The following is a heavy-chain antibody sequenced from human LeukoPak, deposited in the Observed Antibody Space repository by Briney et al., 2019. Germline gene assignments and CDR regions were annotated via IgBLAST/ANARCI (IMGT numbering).Heavy chain of an antibody. CDR3: ARVRQQLGHYFDY. CDR1: GYSISSGYY. CDR2: IYHSGST. Sequence: SETLSLTCAVSGYSISSGYYWGWIRQSPGKGLGWIGSIYHSGSTYYNPSLKSRVTISVDTSKNQFSLKLSSVTAADTAVYYCARVRQQLGHYFDYWGQGTLVTVSS. D-gene: IGHD6-13*01. J-gene: IGHJ4*02. V-gene: IGHV4-38-2*01.